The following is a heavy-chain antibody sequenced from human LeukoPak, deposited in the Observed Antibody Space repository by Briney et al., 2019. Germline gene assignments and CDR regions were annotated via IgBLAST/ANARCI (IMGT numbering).Heavy chain of an antibody. CDR2: INPNSGGT. D-gene: IGHD2-2*02. Sequence: ASVTVSCTASGYTFTVYYMHWVRQAPGQGLEWMGRINPNSGGTNYAQKFQGRVTMTRDTSISTAYMELSRLRSDDTAVYYCARSLRCSSTSCYTRGWFDPWGQGTLVTVSS. CDR1: GYTFTVYY. J-gene: IGHJ5*02. V-gene: IGHV1-2*06. CDR3: ARSLRCSSTSCYTRGWFDP.